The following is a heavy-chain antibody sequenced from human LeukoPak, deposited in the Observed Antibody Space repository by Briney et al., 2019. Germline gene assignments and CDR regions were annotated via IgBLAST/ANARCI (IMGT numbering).Heavy chain of an antibody. CDR1: GFTFSSYW. CDR3: AREGRVSGYDFDC. Sequence: GGSLRLSCAASGFTFSSYWMHWVRQAPGKGLVWVSRINSDGSSITYADSVKGRFTISRDNAKNTLYLQKNSLRVEDTAVYYGAREGRVSGYDFDCWGQGTLVTVSS. V-gene: IGHV3-74*03. J-gene: IGHJ4*02. CDR2: INSDGSSI. D-gene: IGHD5-12*01.